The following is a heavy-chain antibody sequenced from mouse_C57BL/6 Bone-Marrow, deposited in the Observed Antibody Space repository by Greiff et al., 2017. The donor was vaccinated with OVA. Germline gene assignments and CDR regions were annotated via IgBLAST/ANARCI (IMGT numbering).Heavy chain of an antibody. CDR1: GFTFSSYA. D-gene: IGHD2-10*01. CDR2: ISDGGSYT. Sequence: EVQRVESGGGLVKPGGSLKLSCAASGFTFSSYAMSWVRQTPEKRLEWVATISDGGSYTYYPDNVKGRFTISRDNAKNNLYLQMSHLKSEDTAMYYCARDPAYSYYFDYWGQGTTLTVSS. V-gene: IGHV5-4*01. CDR3: ARDPAYSYYFDY. J-gene: IGHJ2*01.